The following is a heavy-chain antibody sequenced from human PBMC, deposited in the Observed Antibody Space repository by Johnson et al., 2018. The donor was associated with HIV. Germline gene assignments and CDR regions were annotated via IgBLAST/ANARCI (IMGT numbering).Heavy chain of an antibody. CDR2: ISYNEDKK. J-gene: IGHJ3*02. V-gene: IGHV3-30*14. CDR3: AKPYYDSTLDAFDI. Sequence: QVQLVESGGGVVQPGRSLRLSCAASGFTFSSYAMHWVRQAPGKGLEWVAFISYNEDKKYYADSVKGRFTISRDNSKNTLYLQMGSLRAEDMAVYYCAKPYYDSTLDAFDIWGQGTMVTVSS. CDR1: GFTFSSYA. D-gene: IGHD3-22*01.